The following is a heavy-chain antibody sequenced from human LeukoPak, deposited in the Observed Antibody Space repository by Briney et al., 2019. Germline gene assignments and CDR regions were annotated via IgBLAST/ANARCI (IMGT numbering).Heavy chain of an antibody. CDR3: ARDIKDGSGWLIVMY. J-gene: IGHJ4*02. CDR1: GYTFTGYY. D-gene: IGHD6-19*01. CDR2: INPNSGGT. V-gene: IGHV1-2*02. Sequence: GSVKVSCKASGYTFTGYYMHWVRQAPGQGLEWMGWINPNSGGTNYAQTFQGRVTMTRDTSISTAYMELSRLRSDDTAVYYCARDIKDGSGWLIVMYWGQGTLVTVSS.